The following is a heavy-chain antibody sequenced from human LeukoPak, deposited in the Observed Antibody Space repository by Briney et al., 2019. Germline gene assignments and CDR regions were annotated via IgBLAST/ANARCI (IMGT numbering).Heavy chain of an antibody. CDR2: ISAYNGNT. D-gene: IGHD4-17*01. V-gene: IGHV1-18*01. CDR1: GYTFTSYG. J-gene: IGHJ4*02. Sequence: VASVKVSCKASGYTFTSYGINLVRQAPGQGLEWMGWISAYNGNTNYAQKLQGRVTMTTDTSTSTASMELRSLRSDDTAVYYCARDDVYGDRDFDYWGQGTLVTVSS. CDR3: ARDDVYGDRDFDY.